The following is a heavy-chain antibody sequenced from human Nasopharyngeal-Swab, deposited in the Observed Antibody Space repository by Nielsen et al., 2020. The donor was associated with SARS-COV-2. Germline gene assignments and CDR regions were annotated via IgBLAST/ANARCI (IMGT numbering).Heavy chain of an antibody. D-gene: IGHD6-13*01. V-gene: IGHV3-7*03. CDR3: AKDGSSSPTY. J-gene: IGHJ4*02. Sequence: GESLKISCAASGFTFGNYWMSWVRQAPGKRLEWVANIKEDGSEKDYVDSVKGRFTISRDNSKNTLYLRMNSLRAEDTAVYYCAKDGSSSPTYWGQGTLVTVSS. CDR1: GFTFGNYW. CDR2: IKEDGSEK.